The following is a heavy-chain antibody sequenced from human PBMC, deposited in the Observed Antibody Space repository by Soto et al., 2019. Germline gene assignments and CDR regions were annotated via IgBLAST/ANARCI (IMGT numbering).Heavy chain of an antibody. CDR1: GFPFSSYG. Sequence: QVQLVESGGGVVQPGRSLRLSCAAAGFPFSSYGMNWVRQAPGKRLEWLAVISYDGSNKYYADSVKGRFTISRDNSKNTLYLQMNSLRAEDTAVYYCAKEGDSSSWYSYYFDYWGQGTLVTVSS. CDR3: AKEGDSSSWYSYYFDY. CDR2: ISYDGSNK. V-gene: IGHV3-30*18. J-gene: IGHJ4*02. D-gene: IGHD6-13*01.